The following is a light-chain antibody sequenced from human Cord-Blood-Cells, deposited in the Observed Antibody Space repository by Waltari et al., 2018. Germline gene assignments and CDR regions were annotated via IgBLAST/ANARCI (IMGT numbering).Light chain of an antibody. CDR2: DVS. V-gene: IGLV2-14*01. Sequence: QSALTQPASVSGSPGQSITISCPGTRSYVGGYNYVSWYQQHPGKAPKLMIYDVSNRPSGVSNRFSGSKSGNTASLTISGLQAEDEADYYCSSYTSSSTLDVFGTGTKVTVL. CDR1: RSYVGGYNY. J-gene: IGLJ1*01. CDR3: SSYTSSSTLDV.